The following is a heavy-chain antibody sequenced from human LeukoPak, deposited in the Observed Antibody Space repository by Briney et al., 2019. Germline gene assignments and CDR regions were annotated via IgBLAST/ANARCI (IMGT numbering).Heavy chain of an antibody. CDR1: GFSLSAHKIR. D-gene: IGHD4-17*01. Sequence: SGPTLVNPTQTLTLTCTFSGFSLSAHKIRVSWFRQPPGKALEWLARIDWNDNKLYSTSLKTRLTISMDTSKNQVVLTMTNMDPVDTATYYCARSEMTTVTTGAFDIWGQGTVVTVSS. J-gene: IGHJ3*02. CDR3: ARSEMTTVTTGAFDI. CDR2: IDWNDNK. V-gene: IGHV2-70*04.